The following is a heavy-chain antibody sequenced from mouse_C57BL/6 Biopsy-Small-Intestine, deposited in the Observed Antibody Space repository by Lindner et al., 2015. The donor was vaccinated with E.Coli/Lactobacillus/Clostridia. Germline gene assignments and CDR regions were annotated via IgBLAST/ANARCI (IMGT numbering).Heavy chain of an antibody. CDR1: GFTFSDYG. J-gene: IGHJ2*01. CDR3: SRGTGRGLDY. Sequence: VQLQESGGGLVKPGGSLKLSCAASGFTFSDYGMHWVRQAPEKGLEWVAYIDSGSSIIYYADTLKGRFTISRDNAKNTLFLQTTSLRSEDTAMYYCSRGTGRGLDYWGQGTTLTVSS. CDR2: IDSGSSII. D-gene: IGHD4-1*01. V-gene: IGHV5-17*01.